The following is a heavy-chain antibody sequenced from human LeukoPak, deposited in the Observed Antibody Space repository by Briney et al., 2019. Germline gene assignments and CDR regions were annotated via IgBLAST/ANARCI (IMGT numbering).Heavy chain of an antibody. V-gene: IGHV3-23*01. D-gene: IGHD5-18*01. CDR1: GFTFSSNA. J-gene: IGHJ4*02. CDR2: ISGSGGST. CDR3: ARIYIYGD. Sequence: PGGYLRLSCAASGFTFSSNAMRWDGQAQGKGGGGGSDISGSGGSTYYADSVKRRFTISRDNSKNTLYLQMNSLRAEDTAVHYCARIYIYGDWGQGTLVTVPS.